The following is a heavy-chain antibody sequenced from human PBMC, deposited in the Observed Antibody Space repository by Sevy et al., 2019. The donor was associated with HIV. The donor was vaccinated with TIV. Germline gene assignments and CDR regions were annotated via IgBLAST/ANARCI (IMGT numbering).Heavy chain of an antibody. J-gene: IGHJ2*01. Sequence: TLSLTCAISGDSVSSNSAAWTWIRQSPSRGLEWLGRTYYRSKWYSDYAGSVKRRLTITPDTSKNQISLQLQSVTPEDTAMYYCVRYRRGYYWYFDLWGRGTLVTVSS. D-gene: IGHD6-25*01. V-gene: IGHV6-1*01. CDR3: VRYRRGYYWYFDL. CDR1: GDSVSSNSAA. CDR2: TYYRSKWYS.